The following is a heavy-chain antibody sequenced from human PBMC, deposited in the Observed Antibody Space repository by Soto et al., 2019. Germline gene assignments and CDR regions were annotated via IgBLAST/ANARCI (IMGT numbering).Heavy chain of an antibody. CDR1: GFTFSGSA. D-gene: IGHD6-19*01. CDR3: TTPRGVAGTGD. V-gene: IGHV3-73*01. Sequence: EVQLVESGGGLVQPGGSLKLSCAASGFTFSGSAMHWVRQASGKGLEWVGRIRSKANSYATAYAASVKGRFTISRDDSKNTAFLQMNSLKTEDTAVYYCTTPRGVAGTGDWGQGTLVTVSS. CDR2: IRSKANSYAT. J-gene: IGHJ4*02.